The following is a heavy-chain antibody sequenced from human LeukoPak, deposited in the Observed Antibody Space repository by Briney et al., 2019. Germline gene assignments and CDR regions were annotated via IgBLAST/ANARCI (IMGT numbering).Heavy chain of an antibody. Sequence: PGGSLRLSCAASGFTFSSYGMHWVRQAPGKGLEWVAFIRYDGSNKYYADSVKGRFTISRDNSKNTLYLQMNSLRAEDTAVYYCAKDFGITMVRGVIPNPHFDYWGQGTLVTVSS. V-gene: IGHV3-30*02. D-gene: IGHD3-10*01. CDR1: GFTFSSYG. CDR2: IRYDGSNK. CDR3: AKDFGITMVRGVIPNPHFDY. J-gene: IGHJ4*02.